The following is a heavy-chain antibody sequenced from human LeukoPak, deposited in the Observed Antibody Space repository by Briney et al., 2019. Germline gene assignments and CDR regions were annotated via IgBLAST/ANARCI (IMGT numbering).Heavy chain of an antibody. CDR2: ISAYNGNT. J-gene: IGHJ4*02. CDR1: GYTFTSYG. V-gene: IGHV1-18*01. CDR3: ARVPSSTSCPDY. D-gene: IGHD2-2*01. Sequence: ASVKVSCKASGYTFTSYGISWVRQAPGQGLEWLGWISAYNGNTNYAQKLQGRVTMTTDTSTSTAYMELRSLRSDDTAVYYCARVPSSTSCPDYWGQGTLVTVSS.